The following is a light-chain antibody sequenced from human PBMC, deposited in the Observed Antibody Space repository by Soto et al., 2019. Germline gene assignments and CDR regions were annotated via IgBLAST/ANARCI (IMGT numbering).Light chain of an antibody. Sequence: DVVMTQSPLSLPVTLGQPASISCRSSRSLLYSDGNTYLNRFHQRPGQPPRRLIYKVSNRDSGVPARFSGSGSGTDFTLKISRVEAEDVGVYYCMQGVYWPPGRAFGQGTKVEIK. V-gene: IGKV2-30*01. CDR1: RSLLYSDGNTY. CDR3: MQGVYWPPGRA. CDR2: KVS. J-gene: IGKJ1*01.